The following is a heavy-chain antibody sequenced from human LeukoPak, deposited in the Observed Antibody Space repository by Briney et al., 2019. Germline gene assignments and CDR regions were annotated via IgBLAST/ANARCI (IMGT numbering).Heavy chain of an antibody. CDR3: ARGGGLDV. CDR1: GFTFSSYW. Sequence: GGSLRLSCAASGFTFSSYWMNWARQAPGKGLEWVASINHNGNVNYYVDSVKGRFTISRDNAKNSLYLQMGNLRAEDTAVYFCARGGGLDVWGQGAAVTVSS. J-gene: IGHJ6*02. CDR2: INHNGNVN. D-gene: IGHD3-16*01. V-gene: IGHV3-7*03.